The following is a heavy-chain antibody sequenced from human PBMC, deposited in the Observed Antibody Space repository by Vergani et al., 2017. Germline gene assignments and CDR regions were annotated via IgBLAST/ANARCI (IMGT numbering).Heavy chain of an antibody. CDR2: IKQDGSEK. CDR3: ARESTIGSYNGFDP. D-gene: IGHD1-14*01. V-gene: IGHV3-7*03. J-gene: IGHJ5*02. CDR1: GFTFSSYW. Sequence: EVQLVESGGGLVQPGGSLRLSCAASGFTFSSYWMSWVRQAPGKGLEWVANIKQDGSEKYYVDSVKGRFTISRDNAKNSLYLQMNSLRAEDTAVYYCARESTIGSYNGFDPWGQGTLVTVSS.